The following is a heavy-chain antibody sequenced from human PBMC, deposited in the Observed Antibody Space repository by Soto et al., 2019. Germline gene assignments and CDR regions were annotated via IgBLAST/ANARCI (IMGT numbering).Heavy chain of an antibody. CDR1: GFTFSSYA. CDR3: AKAIVVVPAAIDFDY. D-gene: IGHD2-2*01. Sequence: EVQLLESGGGLVQPGGSLRLSCAASGFTFSSYAMSWVRQAPGKGLEWVSAISGSGGSTYYADSVKGRFTISRDNSKNTLYLQMNSMRTVDTAVYYCAKAIVVVPAAIDFDYWGQGTLVTVSS. CDR2: ISGSGGST. J-gene: IGHJ4*02. V-gene: IGHV3-23*01.